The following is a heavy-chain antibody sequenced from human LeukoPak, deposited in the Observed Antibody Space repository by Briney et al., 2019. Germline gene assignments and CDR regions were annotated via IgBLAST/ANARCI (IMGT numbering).Heavy chain of an antibody. CDR1: GGSFSGYY. CDR2: INHSGST. J-gene: IGHJ5*02. CDR3: ARGLSSGWYRNWFDP. Sequence: SETLSLTCAVYGGSFSGYYWSWIRQPPGKGLEWIGEINHSGSTNYNPPLKSRVTISVDTSKNQFSLKLSSVTAADTAVYYCARGLSSGWYRNWFDPWGQGTLVTVSS. D-gene: IGHD6-19*01. V-gene: IGHV4-34*01.